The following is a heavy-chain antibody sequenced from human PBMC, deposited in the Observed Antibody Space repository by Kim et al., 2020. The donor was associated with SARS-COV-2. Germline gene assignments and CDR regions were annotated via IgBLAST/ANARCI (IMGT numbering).Heavy chain of an antibody. CDR2: ISHSGIT. J-gene: IGHJ6*03. CDR1: NDPMNDHY. D-gene: IGHD3-3*01. V-gene: IGHV4-59*11. Sequence: SETLSLTCTVSNDPMNDHYWTWIRQSPGKGLDWIGYISHSGITNYTPSLRSRVAISIDTSKKQFSLKLRSVTAADTAVYYCARLYDFWNGYPGYMDVWGKGTTVTVSS. CDR3: ARLYDFWNGYPGYMDV.